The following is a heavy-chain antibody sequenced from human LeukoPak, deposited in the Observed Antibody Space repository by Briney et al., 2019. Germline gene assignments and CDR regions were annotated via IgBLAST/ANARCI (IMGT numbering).Heavy chain of an antibody. J-gene: IGHJ5*02. CDR2: VHHSADT. V-gene: IGHV4-38-2*02. CDR1: GYSISSGYY. Sequence: SETLFLTCTVSGYSISSGYYWGWIRQPPGKGLEWIGSVHHSADTYYNPSLKSRLTISIDTSKNQFSLKLNSVTAADTAVYYRARYGHWFDPWGQGTLVTVSS. D-gene: IGHD3-10*01. CDR3: ARYGHWFDP.